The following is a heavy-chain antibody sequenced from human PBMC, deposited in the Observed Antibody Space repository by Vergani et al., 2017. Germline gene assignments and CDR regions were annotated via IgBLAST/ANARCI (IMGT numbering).Heavy chain of an antibody. CDR3: ARKGYGSGNYYFDS. CDR1: SHTFQTYG. V-gene: IGHV1-18*01. J-gene: IGHJ4*02. D-gene: IGHD3-10*01. Sequence: QVQLVQSGAELKKPGASVSVSCKGSSHTFQTYGISWVRQAPGKGLEWMAWIRPYTGHTIYAQKFQDRVTMTADTSTNTAYMELRSLRSDDTAVYFCARKGYGSGNYYFDSWGQGTLVTVSS. CDR2: IRPYTGHT.